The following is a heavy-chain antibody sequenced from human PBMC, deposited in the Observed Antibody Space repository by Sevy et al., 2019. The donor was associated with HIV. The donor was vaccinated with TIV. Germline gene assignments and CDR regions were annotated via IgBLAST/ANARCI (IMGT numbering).Heavy chain of an antibody. V-gene: IGHV3-11*01. CDR3: ARDITMIVVVSDAFDI. D-gene: IGHD3-22*01. CDR2: ISSSGSTI. Sequence: GGSLRLSCAASGFTFSDYYMSWIRQAPGKGLEWVSYISSSGSTIYYADSVKGRFTISRDNAKNSLYLQMNSLRAEDTAGYYCARDITMIVVVSDAFDIWGQGTMVTVSS. CDR1: GFTFSDYY. J-gene: IGHJ3*02.